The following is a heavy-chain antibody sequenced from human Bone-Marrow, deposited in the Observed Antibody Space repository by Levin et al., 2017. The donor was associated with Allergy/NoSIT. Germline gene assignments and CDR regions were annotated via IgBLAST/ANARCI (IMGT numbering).Heavy chain of an antibody. CDR1: GYTFSSSA. Sequence: ASVKVSCKASGYTFSSSAMHWVRQAPGQGLEWMGWINTGNGDTKYSQNFQGRVTITRDTSASTAYMELSSLRSEDTAVYYCARPGSIFGVVRFHFDYWGQGIQVAVSS. CDR3: ARPGSIFGVVRFHFDY. CDR2: INTGNGDT. J-gene: IGHJ4*02. D-gene: IGHD3-3*02. V-gene: IGHV1-3*04.